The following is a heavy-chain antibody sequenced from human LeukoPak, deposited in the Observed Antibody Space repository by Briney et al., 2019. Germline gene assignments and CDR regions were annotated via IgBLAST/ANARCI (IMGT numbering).Heavy chain of an antibody. CDR2: ISSSSSYI. CDR3: ARDRRGTSCWIFDY. CDR1: GFTFSSYS. D-gene: IGHD2-2*01. Sequence: GGSLRLSCAASGFTFSSYSMNWVRQAPGKGLEWVSSISSSSSYIYYADSVKGRFTISRDNAKNSLFLQMNSLRAEDTAVYHCARDRRGTSCWIFDYWGQGTLVTVSS. V-gene: IGHV3-21*01. J-gene: IGHJ4*02.